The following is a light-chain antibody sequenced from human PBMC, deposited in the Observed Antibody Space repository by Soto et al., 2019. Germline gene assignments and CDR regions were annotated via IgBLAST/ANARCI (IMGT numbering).Light chain of an antibody. CDR1: RSVSSTY. CDR2: GAS. Sequence: EIVLTQSPGTLSLSPGDGATLSCRASRSVSSTYLAWYQQRPGQAPRLLIYGASTRARVIPDRFSGTGPGTDFSLTISRLEPEDFAVYFCQQYGGSPPVTFGQGTRLEIK. J-gene: IGKJ5*01. V-gene: IGKV3-20*01. CDR3: QQYGGSPPVT.